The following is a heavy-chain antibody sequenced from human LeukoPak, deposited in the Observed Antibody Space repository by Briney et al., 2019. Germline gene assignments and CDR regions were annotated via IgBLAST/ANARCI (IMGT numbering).Heavy chain of an antibody. CDR2: IRSKAYGGTT. CDR3: TRDRYDILTGYYPDF. Sequence: TGGSLRLSCAASGFTFSSYAMSWFRQAPGKGLEWVNLIRSKAYGGTTEHAASVKGRFTVSRDDSKSIAYMQMNSLKTEDTAIYYCTRDRYDILTGYYPDFWGQGTLVTVSS. D-gene: IGHD3-9*01. J-gene: IGHJ4*02. V-gene: IGHV3-49*03. CDR1: GFTFSSYA.